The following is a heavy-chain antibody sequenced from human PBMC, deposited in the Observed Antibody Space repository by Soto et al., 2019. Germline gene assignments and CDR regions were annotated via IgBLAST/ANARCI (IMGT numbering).Heavy chain of an antibody. Sequence: ASVKVSCKASGYTFTSYDINWVRQATGQGLEWMGWMNPNSGNTGYAQKFQGRVTMTRNTSKSTAYMELSSLRSEDTAVYYCAALGYCSSTSCYAQYYYMDVWGKGTMVTVSS. CDR1: GYTFTSYD. D-gene: IGHD2-2*03. J-gene: IGHJ6*03. CDR3: AALGYCSSTSCYAQYYYMDV. CDR2: MNPNSGNT. V-gene: IGHV1-8*01.